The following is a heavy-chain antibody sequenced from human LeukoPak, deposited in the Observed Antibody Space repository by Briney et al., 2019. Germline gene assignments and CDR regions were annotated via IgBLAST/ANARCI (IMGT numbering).Heavy chain of an antibody. CDR1: EYTFTSYA. V-gene: IGHV1-3*01. D-gene: IGHD6-19*01. CDR3: ARDWLVSGFDY. J-gene: IGHJ4*02. CDR2: INAGNGNT. Sequence: ASVKVSCKASEYTFTSYAMHWVRQAPGQRLEWMGWINAGNGNTKYSQKFQGRVTITRDTSASTAYMELSSLRSEDTAVYYCARDWLVSGFDYWGQGTLVTVSS.